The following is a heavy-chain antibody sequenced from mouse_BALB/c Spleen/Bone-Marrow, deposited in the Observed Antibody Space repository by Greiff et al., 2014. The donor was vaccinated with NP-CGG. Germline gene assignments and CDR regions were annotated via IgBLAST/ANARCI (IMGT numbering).Heavy chain of an antibody. CDR1: GYTFSSYW. Sequence: VVESGASVKISCKATGYTFSSYWIEWVKQRPGHGLEWIGEILPGSGSTNYNEKFKGKATFTADTSSNTAYMQLSSLTSEDSAVYYCARGYAMDYWGQGTSVTVSS. V-gene: IGHV1-9*01. CDR3: ARGYAMDY. CDR2: ILPGSGST. J-gene: IGHJ4*01.